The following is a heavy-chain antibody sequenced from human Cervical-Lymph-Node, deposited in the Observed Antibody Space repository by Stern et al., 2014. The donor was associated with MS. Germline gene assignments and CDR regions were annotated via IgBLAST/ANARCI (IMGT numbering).Heavy chain of an antibody. CDR1: GFSLSTSGVG. Sequence: QITLKESGPTLVKPTQTLTLTCTFSGFSLSTSGVGVGWIRQPPGKALEWLALIYWDDDKRYRPSLKSRLTITKDTSKNQVVLTMTNMDPVDTATYYCAHPEVTTDAFDIWGQGTMVTVSS. J-gene: IGHJ3*02. CDR2: IYWDDDK. CDR3: AHPEVTTDAFDI. D-gene: IGHD4-17*01. V-gene: IGHV2-5*02.